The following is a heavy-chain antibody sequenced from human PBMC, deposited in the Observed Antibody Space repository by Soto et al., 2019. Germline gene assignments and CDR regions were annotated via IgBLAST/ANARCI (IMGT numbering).Heavy chain of an antibody. J-gene: IGHJ4*02. V-gene: IGHV4-31*03. CDR2: IYYSGST. D-gene: IGHD3-22*01. CDR1: GGSISSGGYY. Sequence: SETLCLTCTVSGGSISSGGYYWSWIRQHPGRGLEWIGYIYYSGSTYYNPSLKSRVTISVDTSKNQFSLKLSSVTAADTAVYYCARDGERDSSGYYGRYFDYWGQGTLGTVS. CDR3: ARDGERDSSGYYGRYFDY.